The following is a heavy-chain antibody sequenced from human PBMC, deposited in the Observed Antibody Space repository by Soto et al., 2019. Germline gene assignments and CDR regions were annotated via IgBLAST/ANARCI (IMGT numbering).Heavy chain of an antibody. CDR2: IYHSGST. D-gene: IGHD2-21*02. V-gene: IGHV4-4*02. CDR3: ARRKAVTEMPVYFDY. Sequence: QVQLQESGPGLVKPSGTLSLTCAVSSGSISSSNWWSWVRQPPGKGLEWIGEIYHSGSTNYNPSLKSRVTISVDKSKNQCSLKLSSVTAADTAVYYCARRKAVTEMPVYFDYWGQGTLVTVSS. CDR1: SGSISSSNW. J-gene: IGHJ4*02.